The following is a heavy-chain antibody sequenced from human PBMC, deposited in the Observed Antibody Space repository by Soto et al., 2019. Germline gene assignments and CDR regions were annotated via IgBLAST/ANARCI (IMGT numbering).Heavy chain of an antibody. V-gene: IGHV5-51*03. Sequence: PGESRKISCKGIGYIFSTYCIACVRQMPGKGLEWMGTIFPDDSETRYSPTFQGQFTISADKSISTAYLQWRRLKASENAIYYCARFQYSVSHSLDFWGQGTRVTVSS. CDR2: IFPDDSET. CDR3: ARFQYSVSHSLDF. D-gene: IGHD5-18*01. CDR1: GYIFSTYC. J-gene: IGHJ4*02.